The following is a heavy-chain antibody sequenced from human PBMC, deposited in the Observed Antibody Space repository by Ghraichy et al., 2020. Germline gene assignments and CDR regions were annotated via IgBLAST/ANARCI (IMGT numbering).Heavy chain of an antibody. Sequence: GGSLRLSCAASGLTFRDYDMNWVRQAPGKGLEWVSYISSSSGIINYADSVKGRFTVSRDNAKNSLYLQMNSLRAEDTAVYCCARGGYYYDSSTLYFQHWGQGTLVTVSS. CDR3: ARGGYYYDSSTLYFQH. D-gene: IGHD3-22*01. CDR1: GLTFRDYD. V-gene: IGHV3-48*01. J-gene: IGHJ1*01. CDR2: ISSSSGII.